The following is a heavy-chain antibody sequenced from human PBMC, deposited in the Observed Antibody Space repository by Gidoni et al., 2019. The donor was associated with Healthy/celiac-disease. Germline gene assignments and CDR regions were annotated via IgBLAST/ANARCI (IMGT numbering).Heavy chain of an antibody. V-gene: IGHV1-69*01. Sequence: TFSSYAISWVRQAPGQGLEWMGGIIPIFGTANYAQKFQGRVTITADESTSTAYMELSSLRSEDTAVYYCARTKSDIVVVPAAPPRYYYYYMDVWGKGTTVTVSS. D-gene: IGHD2-2*01. J-gene: IGHJ6*03. CDR3: ARTKSDIVVVPAAPPRYYYYYMDV. CDR1: TFSSYA. CDR2: IIPIFGTA.